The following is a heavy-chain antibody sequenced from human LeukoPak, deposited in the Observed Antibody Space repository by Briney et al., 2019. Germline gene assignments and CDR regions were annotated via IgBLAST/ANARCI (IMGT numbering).Heavy chain of an antibody. CDR1: GFRFSSYG. CDR3: AKDLKEGAADYYFDF. D-gene: IGHD6-13*01. Sequence: GGSLRLSCAVSGFRFSSYGMHWVRQPPGKGLEWVAVVANDGRDKKYADSVRGRFAISRVNSKNTLYLQMNSLRAEDTAVYYCAKDLKEGAADYYFDFWGQGTLVTVFS. J-gene: IGHJ4*02. V-gene: IGHV3-30*18. CDR2: VANDGRDK.